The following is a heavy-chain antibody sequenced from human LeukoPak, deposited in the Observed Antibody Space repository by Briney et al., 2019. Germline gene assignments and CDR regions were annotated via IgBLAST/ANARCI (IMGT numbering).Heavy chain of an antibody. CDR3: TKTYHFDS. CDR1: GFTFSSYW. V-gene: IGHV3-23*01. Sequence: PGGSLRLSCAASGFTFSSYWMHWVRQAPGKGLEWVSSISPSGGGTYYADSVKGRFTISRDNSKNTLCLQMNSLRAEDTAIYYCTKTYHFDSWGQGTLVTVSS. J-gene: IGHJ4*02. CDR2: ISPSGGGT.